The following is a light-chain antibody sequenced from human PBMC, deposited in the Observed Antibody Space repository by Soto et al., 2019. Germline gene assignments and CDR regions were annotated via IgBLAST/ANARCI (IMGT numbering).Light chain of an antibody. Sequence: QSVLTQPASVSGSPGQSITISCTGTSSDVGSYNLVSWYQQHPGKAPKLMIYEGSKRPSGVSNRFSGSKSGNTASLTISGLQAEDVADYYCCAYAGSSTSLVFGTWTKVTVL. CDR2: EGS. CDR3: CAYAGSSTSLV. V-gene: IGLV2-23*01. J-gene: IGLJ1*01. CDR1: SSDVGSYNL.